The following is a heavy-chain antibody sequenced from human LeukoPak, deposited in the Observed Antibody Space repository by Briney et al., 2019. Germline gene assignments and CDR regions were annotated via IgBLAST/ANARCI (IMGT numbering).Heavy chain of an antibody. D-gene: IGHD1-26*01. CDR1: GFTFISSA. J-gene: IGHJ5*02. CDR3: AAADPIVGAHGPFDP. Sequence: SVKVSCKASGFTFISSAMQWVRQARGQRLEWIGWIVVGSGNTNYAQKFQERVTITRDMSTSTAYMELSSLRSEDTAVYYCAAADPIVGAHGPFDPWGQGTLVTVSS. CDR2: IVVGSGNT. V-gene: IGHV1-58*02.